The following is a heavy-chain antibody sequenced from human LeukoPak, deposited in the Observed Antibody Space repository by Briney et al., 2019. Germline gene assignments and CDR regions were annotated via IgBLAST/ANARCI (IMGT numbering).Heavy chain of an antibody. D-gene: IGHD2-21*02. CDR1: GGTFSSYA. V-gene: IGHV1-69*13. CDR3: ARGCGGDCGDAFDI. CDR2: ITPIFGTA. J-gene: IGHJ3*02. Sequence: SVKVSCKASGGTFSSYAISWVRQAPGQGLEWMGGITPIFGTANYAQKFQGRVTITADESTSTAYMELSSLRSEDTAVYYCARGCGGDCGDAFDIWGQGTMVTVSS.